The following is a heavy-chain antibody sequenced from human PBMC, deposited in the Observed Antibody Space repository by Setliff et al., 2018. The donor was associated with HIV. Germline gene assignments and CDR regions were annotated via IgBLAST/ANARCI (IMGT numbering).Heavy chain of an antibody. CDR1: GFTFDDYA. Sequence: GGSLRLSCAASGFTFDDYAMHWVRQAPGKGLECVSGISWNSGIIGYAGSVKGRFTISRDNAKNSLYLQMNSLRAADTALYYCAKSAGDLNYYYYGMDGWGQGPTVTVSS. J-gene: IGHJ6*02. V-gene: IGHV3-9*01. CDR2: ISWNSGII. D-gene: IGHD3-10*01. CDR3: AKSAGDLNYYYYGMDG.